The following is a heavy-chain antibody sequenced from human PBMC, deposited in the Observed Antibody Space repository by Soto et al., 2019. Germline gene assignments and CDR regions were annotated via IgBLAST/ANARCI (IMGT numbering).Heavy chain of an antibody. V-gene: IGHV4-31*03. D-gene: IGHD6-13*01. CDR2: IYHSGGG. CDR1: GVSVISGGHY. CDR3: AKERGSNSLHPSYNWFDT. J-gene: IGHJ5*02. Sequence: SETLSLTCSVSGVSVISGGHYWNWIRQFPGKGLEWIGYIYHSGGGYYDPSLKSRASMSVDTSKNGFSLRLASVTAADTAVYFCAKERGSNSLHPSYNWFDTWGQGTLVTVSS.